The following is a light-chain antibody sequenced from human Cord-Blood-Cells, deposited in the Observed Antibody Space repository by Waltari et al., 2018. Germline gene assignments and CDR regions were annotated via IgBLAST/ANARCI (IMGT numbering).Light chain of an antibody. CDR2: DAS. CDR1: QSVSSY. J-gene: IGKJ5*01. CDR3: QQRSNWPPSVT. V-gene: IGKV3-11*01. Sequence: EIVLTQSPATLSLSPGKRATLYFRASQSVSSYLAWYQQKPGQAPKLLIYDASNRATGMPARFRGSGAGTDCNLSRSSREPEDFAVYYCQQRSNWPPSVTFGQGARLEI.